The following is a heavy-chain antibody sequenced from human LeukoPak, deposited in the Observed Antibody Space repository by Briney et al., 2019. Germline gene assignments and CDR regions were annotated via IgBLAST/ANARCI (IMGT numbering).Heavy chain of an antibody. J-gene: IGHJ6*03. CDR3: TTDTEAFTPYYYYYMDV. Sequence: GGSLRLSCAASGFTFSNAWMSWVRQAPGKGLEWVGRIKSKTDGGTTDYAAPVKGRFTISRDDSKNTLYLQMNSLKTEDTAVYYCTTDTEAFTPYYYYYMDVWGKGTTVTVSS. V-gene: IGHV3-15*01. CDR1: GFTFSNAW. D-gene: IGHD4-17*01. CDR2: IKSKTDGGTT.